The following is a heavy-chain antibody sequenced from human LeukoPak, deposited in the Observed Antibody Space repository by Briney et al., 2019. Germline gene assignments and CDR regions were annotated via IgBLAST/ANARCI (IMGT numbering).Heavy chain of an antibody. D-gene: IGHD4-17*01. Sequence: GGSLRLSCAASGFTFSDYYMSWIRQAPGKGLEWVSYISSSGSTIYYADSVKGRFTISRDNAKNSLYLQMNSLRAEDTAVYYCASLSYGDYPRNYYGMDVWGQGTTVTVSS. CDR2: ISSSGSTI. J-gene: IGHJ6*02. CDR3: ASLSYGDYPRNYYGMDV. V-gene: IGHV3-11*01. CDR1: GFTFSDYY.